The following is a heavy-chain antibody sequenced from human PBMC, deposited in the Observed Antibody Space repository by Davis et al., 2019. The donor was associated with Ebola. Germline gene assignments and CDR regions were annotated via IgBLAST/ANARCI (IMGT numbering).Heavy chain of an antibody. CDR2: INAGNGNT. CDR3: ARSPRYYYDSYGHSPSPRYYYGLDV. D-gene: IGHD3-22*01. J-gene: IGHJ6*02. CDR1: GYTFTKYT. V-gene: IGHV1-3*01. Sequence: ASVKVSCKASGYTFTKYTMHWVRQAPGQRLEWMGWINAGNGNTEYSQKLQGRVTITRDTSASTAYMELSRLRSEDTAVYYCARSPRYYYDSYGHSPSPRYYYGLDVWGQGTTVTVSS.